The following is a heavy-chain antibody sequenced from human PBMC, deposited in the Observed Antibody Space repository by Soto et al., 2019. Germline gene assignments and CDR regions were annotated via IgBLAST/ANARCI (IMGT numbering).Heavy chain of an antibody. CDR1: GFTFSNYA. Sequence: PGGSLRLSCAASGFTFSNYAMNWVRQAPGKGLDWVSAICASGGSTYYADSVKGRFTISRDNSKNTLYLQMNSLRAEDTAIYYCAKLLYGYYYYGMDVWGQGTTVTVSS. V-gene: IGHV3-23*01. CDR3: AKLLYGYYYYGMDV. D-gene: IGHD3-16*01. CDR2: ICASGGST. J-gene: IGHJ6*02.